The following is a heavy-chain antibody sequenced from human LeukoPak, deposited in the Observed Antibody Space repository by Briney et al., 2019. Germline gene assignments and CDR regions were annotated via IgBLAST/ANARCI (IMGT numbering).Heavy chain of an antibody. Sequence: ASVKVSCKASGYTFTSYGISWVRQAPGQGLEWMGWNSAYNGNANYAEKLQGRVTMTADTSTSTAYMELRSLRSDDTAVYYCARTFYDTLDSDAFDFWGQGTMVIVSS. J-gene: IGHJ3*01. CDR2: NSAYNGNA. V-gene: IGHV1-18*01. CDR1: GYTFTSYG. D-gene: IGHD2/OR15-2a*01. CDR3: ARTFYDTLDSDAFDF.